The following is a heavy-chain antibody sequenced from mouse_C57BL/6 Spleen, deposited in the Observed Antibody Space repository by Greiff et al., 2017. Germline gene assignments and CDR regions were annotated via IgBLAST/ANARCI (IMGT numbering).Heavy chain of an antibody. CDR1: GFTFSDYG. CDR2: ISSGSGTI. V-gene: IGHV5-17*01. CDR3: ARPPYGSSNYYAMDY. Sequence: EVKLVESGGGLVKPGGSLKLSCAASGFTFSDYGMHWVRQAPEKGLEWVAYISSGSGTIYYADKVKGRVTISRDNAKNTLFLQMTSLRSEDTAMYYCARPPYGSSNYYAMDYWGQGTSVTVSS. J-gene: IGHJ4*01. D-gene: IGHD1-1*01.